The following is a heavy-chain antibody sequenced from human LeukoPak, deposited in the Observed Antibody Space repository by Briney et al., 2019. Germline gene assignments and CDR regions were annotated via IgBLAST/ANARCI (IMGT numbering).Heavy chain of an antibody. J-gene: IGHJ4*02. Sequence: GGSLRLSCTASGFTFSTYGMHWVRQAPGKGLEWVAVIWYDGSNKYYADSVKGRFTISRDNSQNTLYLQMNSLKAEDTAVYYCARGLGQIDYWGQGTLVTVSS. CDR1: GFTFSTYG. CDR2: IWYDGSNK. CDR3: ARGLGQIDY. V-gene: IGHV3-33*01.